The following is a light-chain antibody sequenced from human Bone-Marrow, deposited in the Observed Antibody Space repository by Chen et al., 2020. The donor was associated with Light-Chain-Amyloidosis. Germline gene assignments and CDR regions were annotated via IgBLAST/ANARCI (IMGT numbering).Light chain of an antibody. CDR1: DLPTKY. Sequence: SYELTHTPSVSVYPVRTARITCSGDDLPTKYAYWYQQKPGQAPVLVIHRDTERPSGISERFSGSSSGTTATLTISGVQAEDEADYHCQSADSSGTYEVIFGGGTKLTVL. CDR2: RDT. CDR3: QSADSSGTYEVI. J-gene: IGLJ2*01. V-gene: IGLV3-25*03.